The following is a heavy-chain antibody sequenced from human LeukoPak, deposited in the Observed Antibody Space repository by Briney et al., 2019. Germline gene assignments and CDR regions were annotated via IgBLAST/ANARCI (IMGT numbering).Heavy chain of an antibody. V-gene: IGHV3-23*01. Sequence: GGSLILSCAASGFTFNNYAMAWVRQAPGKGLEWVSVIGGSGDSTYYADSVKGRFTISRDNSKNTLYLQMNSLTAEDSAIYYCAKRPSKTSVVTRFDFWGQGTLVTVSS. J-gene: IGHJ4*02. CDR2: IGGSGDST. CDR1: GFTFNNYA. D-gene: IGHD4-23*01. CDR3: AKRPSKTSVVTRFDF.